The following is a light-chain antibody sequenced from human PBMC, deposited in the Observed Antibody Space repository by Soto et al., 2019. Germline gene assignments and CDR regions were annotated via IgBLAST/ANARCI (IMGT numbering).Light chain of an antibody. V-gene: IGLV2-8*01. CDR1: SSDIGGYNY. Sequence: QSVLTQPPSASGSPGQSVTISCTGTSSDIGGYNYVSWYQQHPGKAPKLMIYEVTKRPSGVPDRFSGSKSGNTASLTVSGLLAEDEADYYCYSYDSSLSAVVFGGGTKVTVL. CDR2: EVT. J-gene: IGLJ2*01. CDR3: YSYDSSLSAVV.